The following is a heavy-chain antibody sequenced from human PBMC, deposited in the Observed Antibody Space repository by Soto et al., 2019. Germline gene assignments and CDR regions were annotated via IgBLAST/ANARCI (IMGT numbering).Heavy chain of an antibody. CDR2: IYYSGST. D-gene: IGHD3-22*01. CDR3: ARRLYYDSSGFEGGGMDV. J-gene: IGHJ6*02. CDR1: GGSTRTGSYY. V-gene: IGHV4-39*01. Sequence: SENLSLTSTGSGGSTRTGSYYGGRTRQAPGKGLEWIGSIYYSGSTYYNPSLKSRVTISVDTSKNQFSLKLSSVTAADTAVYYCARRLYYDSSGFEGGGMDVWGQGTTVT.